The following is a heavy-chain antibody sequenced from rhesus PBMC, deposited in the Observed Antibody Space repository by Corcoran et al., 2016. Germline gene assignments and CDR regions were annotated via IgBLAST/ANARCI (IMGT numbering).Heavy chain of an antibody. V-gene: IGHV4-147*01. CDR1: GISITTNY. J-gene: IGHJ5-2*02. Sequence: QVQLQESGPGLVKPSETLSLPCAVSGISITTNYWTWLRQSPGKGLEWIGSVSGSSGRTSDNPSLNSRVTISKDTSENQFYLRLNSMTAADTAVYYCARDAVSLDVWGRGLLVTVSS. CDR3: ARDAVSLDV. CDR2: VSGSSGRT.